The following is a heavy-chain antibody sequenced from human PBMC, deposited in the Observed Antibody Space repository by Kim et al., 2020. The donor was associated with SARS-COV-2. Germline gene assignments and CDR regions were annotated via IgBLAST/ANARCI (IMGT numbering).Heavy chain of an antibody. J-gene: IGHJ4*02. V-gene: IGHV4-59*01. CDR1: GGSISSYY. CDR3: ARVLDYYDSSGYQYYFDY. D-gene: IGHD3-22*01. Sequence: SETLSLTCTVSGGSISSYYWSWIRQPPGKGLEWIGYIYYSGSTNYNPSLKSRVTISVDTSKNQFSLKLSSVTAADTAVYYCARVLDYYDSSGYQYYFDYWGQGTLVTVSS. CDR2: IYYSGST.